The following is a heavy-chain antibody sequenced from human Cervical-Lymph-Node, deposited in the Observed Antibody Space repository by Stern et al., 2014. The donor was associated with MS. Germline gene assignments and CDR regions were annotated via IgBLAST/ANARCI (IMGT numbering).Heavy chain of an antibody. CDR2: INPNNGDT. CDR1: GYTFTDYF. V-gene: IGHV1-2*02. Sequence: QDQLVQSGAEVKKPGASVKVSCKASGYTFTDYFMHWVRQAPGHGFEWMGWINPNNGDTYSAQKFQGRVTMTRDTSISTAYMELSRLTSDDTAVYYCARDKSLELPDYWGQGTLVTVSS. D-gene: IGHD1-7*01. J-gene: IGHJ4*02. CDR3: ARDKSLELPDY.